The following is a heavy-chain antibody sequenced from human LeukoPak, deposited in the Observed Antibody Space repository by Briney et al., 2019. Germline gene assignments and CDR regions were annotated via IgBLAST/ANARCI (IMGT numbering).Heavy chain of an antibody. V-gene: IGHV1-2*02. D-gene: IGHD3-10*01. Sequence: ASVKVSCKASGYTFTGYYTHWVRQAPGQGLEWMGWINPNSGGTNYAQKFQGRVTMTRDTSISTAYMELSRLRSDDTAVYYCARDAITMVRGVISYWGQGTLVTVSS. J-gene: IGHJ4*02. CDR2: INPNSGGT. CDR3: ARDAITMVRGVISY. CDR1: GYTFTGYY.